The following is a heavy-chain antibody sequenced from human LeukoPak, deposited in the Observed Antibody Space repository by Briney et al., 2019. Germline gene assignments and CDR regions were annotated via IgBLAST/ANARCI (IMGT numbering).Heavy chain of an antibody. J-gene: IGHJ3*01. CDR2: IYPGDSNT. CDR1: GYNFSNYC. V-gene: IGHV5-51*01. Sequence: GESLKISCKGSGYNFSNYCIGWVRQMPGKGLEWMGIIYPGDSNTRSSPSFQGQVTISADKSIATAFLQWSSLKASGTAIYYCARRLWFGDQEVFDVWGQGTMVTVSS. CDR3: ARRLWFGDQEVFDV. D-gene: IGHD3-10*01.